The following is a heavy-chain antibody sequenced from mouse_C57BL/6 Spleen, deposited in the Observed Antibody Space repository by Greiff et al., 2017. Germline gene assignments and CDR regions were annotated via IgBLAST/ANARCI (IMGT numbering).Heavy chain of an antibody. V-gene: IGHV5-12*01. CDR2: ISNGGGST. CDR1: GFTFSDYY. J-gene: IGHJ2*01. Sequence: EVHLVESGGGLVQPGGSLKLSCAASGFTFSDYYMYWVRQTPEKRLEWVAYISNGGGSTYYPATVKGRFTISRDNAKNTLYLQMSRLKSEDTAMYYCARQHYGNYLDYWGQGTTLTVSS. CDR3: ARQHYGNYLDY. D-gene: IGHD2-1*01.